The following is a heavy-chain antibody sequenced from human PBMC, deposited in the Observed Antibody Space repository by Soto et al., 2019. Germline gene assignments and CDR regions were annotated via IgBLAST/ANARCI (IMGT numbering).Heavy chain of an antibody. J-gene: IGHJ5*02. CDR1: GGSISSSSYY. V-gene: IGHV4-39*01. Sequence: SETLSVTCTVSGGSISSSSYYWGWIRQPPGKGLEWIGSIYYSGSTYYNPSLKSRVTISVDTSKNQFSLKLSSVTAADTAVYYCARVVVAATRSGNWFDPWGQGTLVAVSS. CDR2: IYYSGST. CDR3: ARVVVAATRSGNWFDP. D-gene: IGHD2-15*01.